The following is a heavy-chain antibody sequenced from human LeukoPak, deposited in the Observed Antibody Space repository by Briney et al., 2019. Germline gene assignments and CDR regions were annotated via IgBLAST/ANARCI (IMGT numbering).Heavy chain of an antibody. V-gene: IGHV3-74*01. Sequence: GGSLRLSCAASGFTFSSYWMHWVRQAPGKGMVCVSAINTAGRPSTHASPLRCPFPISRDTAKYTLYMQMNRLRAEGPAVYYCTRVSLADWGQGTPVSVSS. CDR1: GFTFSSYW. CDR3: TRVSLAD. J-gene: IGHJ4*02. CDR2: INTAGRPS.